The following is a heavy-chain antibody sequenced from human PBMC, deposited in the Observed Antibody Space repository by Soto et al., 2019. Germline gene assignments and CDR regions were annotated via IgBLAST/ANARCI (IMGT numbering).Heavy chain of an antibody. D-gene: IGHD2-21*02. Sequence: LSLTCTVSGGSISSGGYYWSWIRQHPGKGLEWIGYIYYSGSTYYNPSLKSRVTISVDTSKNQFSLKLSSVTAADTAVYYCARRDVVTPLFDPWGQGTLVTVSS. CDR1: GGSISSGGYY. CDR3: ARRDVVTPLFDP. V-gene: IGHV4-31*03. CDR2: IYYSGST. J-gene: IGHJ5*02.